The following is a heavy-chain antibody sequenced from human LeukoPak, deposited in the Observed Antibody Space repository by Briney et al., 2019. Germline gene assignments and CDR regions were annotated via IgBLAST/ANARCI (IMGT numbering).Heavy chain of an antibody. V-gene: IGHV5-51*01. CDR3: ARLGSDSYLLYDSSGSPSHEGWFDP. CDR1: GYSFTSYW. CDR2: IYPGDSDT. J-gene: IGHJ5*02. Sequence: GESLKISCKGSGYSFTSYWIGWVRQMPGKGLEWMGIIYPGDSDTRYSPSFQGQVTISADKSISTAYLQWSSLKASDTAMYYCARLGSDSYLLYDSSGSPSHEGWFDPWGQGTLVTVSS. D-gene: IGHD3-22*01.